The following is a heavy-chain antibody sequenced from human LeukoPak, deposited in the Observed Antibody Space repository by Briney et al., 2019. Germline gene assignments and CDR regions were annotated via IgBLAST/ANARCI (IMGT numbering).Heavy chain of an antibody. Sequence: ASVKVSCKASGYTFTSYYMHWVRQAPGQGLEWMGIINPSGGSTSYAQKFQGRVTMTRDTSTSTAYMELRSLRSDDTAVYYCARDWGRYCSSTSCYGYYYYMDVWGKGTTVTVSS. V-gene: IGHV1-46*01. CDR1: GYTFTSYY. CDR3: ARDWGRYCSSTSCYGYYYYMDV. J-gene: IGHJ6*03. D-gene: IGHD2-2*01. CDR2: INPSGGST.